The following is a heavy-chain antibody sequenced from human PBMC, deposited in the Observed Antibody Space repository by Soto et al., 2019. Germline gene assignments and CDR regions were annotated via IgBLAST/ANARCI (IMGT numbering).Heavy chain of an antibody. J-gene: IGHJ5*02. V-gene: IGHV4-59*01. CDR2: IYYTGST. CDR3: ARDALVGYDSSGYYGGGWFDP. Sequence: SETLSLTFTVSGGSFSSYYWSWVRQPPGKGLEWIGYIYYTGSTNYNSSLRGRVSISVDTSKNQFSLKLSSVTAAETAVYYCARDALVGYDSSGYYGGGWFDPWGQGTLVSVSS. D-gene: IGHD3-22*01. CDR1: GGSFSSYY.